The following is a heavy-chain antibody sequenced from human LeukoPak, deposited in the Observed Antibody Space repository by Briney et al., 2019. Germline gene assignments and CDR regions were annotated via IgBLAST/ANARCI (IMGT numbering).Heavy chain of an antibody. CDR1: GFTFSSYA. V-gene: IGHV3-23*01. CDR2: ISGSGGST. CDR3: AKGEGITMVRGVRYPWYFDL. D-gene: IGHD3-10*01. J-gene: IGHJ2*01. Sequence: GGSLRLSCAASGFTFSSYAMSWVRQAPGKGLEWVSAISGSGGSTYYADSVKGRLTISRDNSKNTLYLQMNSLRAEDTAVYYCAKGEGITMVRGVRYPWYFDLWGRGTLVTVSS.